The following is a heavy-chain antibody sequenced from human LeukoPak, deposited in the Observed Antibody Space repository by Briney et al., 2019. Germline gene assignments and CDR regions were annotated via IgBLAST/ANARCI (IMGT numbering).Heavy chain of an antibody. V-gene: IGHV1-69*13. J-gene: IGHJ5*02. CDR3: ARGPRPHYYDRRGGWFDP. CDR1: GGTFSSYA. D-gene: IGHD3-22*01. Sequence: GASVKVSCKASGGTFSSYAISWVRQAPGQGLEWMGGIIPIFGTANYAQKFQGRVTITADESTSTAYMELSSLRSEDTAVYYCARGPRPHYYDRRGGWFDPWGQGTLVTVSS. CDR2: IIPIFGTA.